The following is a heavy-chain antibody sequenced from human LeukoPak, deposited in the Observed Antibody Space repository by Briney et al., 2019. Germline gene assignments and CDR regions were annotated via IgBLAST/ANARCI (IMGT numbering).Heavy chain of an antibody. CDR2: MHPNSGGT. Sequence: ASVKVSCKASGYTFTGYDMHWERQAPGQGLELMGRMHPNSGGTNYAQKFQGRVTMTRDTSISTDYTELSRLRADDTVVYYCARGLQWGVGAGYWGQGTLVTVSS. J-gene: IGHJ4*02. D-gene: IGHD1-26*01. V-gene: IGHV1-2*05. CDR1: GYTFTGYD. CDR3: ARGLQWGVGAGY.